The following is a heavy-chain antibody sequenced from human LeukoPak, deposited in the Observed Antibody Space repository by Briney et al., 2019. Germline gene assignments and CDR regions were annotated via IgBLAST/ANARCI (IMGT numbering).Heavy chain of an antibody. CDR2: INGGSGNT. J-gene: IGHJ4*02. D-gene: IGHD3-22*01. Sequence: ASLKVSCKASGYSFTDYTFHWLRQAPGQRLYWVGWINGGSGNTKYSPEFQGRVTITRDTSASTAYMELSSLRSEDTAVYYCANPRYDSSGYYYVDWGQGTLVTVSS. CDR1: GYSFTDYT. CDR3: ANPRYDSSGYYYVD. V-gene: IGHV1-3*01.